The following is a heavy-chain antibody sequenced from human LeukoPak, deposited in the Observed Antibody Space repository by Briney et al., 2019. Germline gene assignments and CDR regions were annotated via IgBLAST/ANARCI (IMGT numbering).Heavy chain of an antibody. D-gene: IGHD3-22*01. CDR2: IHPSGML. Sequence: PLETLSLTCTVSGASFSSGDQYWNWIRQSPGKGLEWIGSIHPSGMLYNNPSLESRVTISIDTSKNQFSLNLNSVTAADTAVYFCSRGLDSRKLGYWGQGTLVTVSS. CDR1: GASFSSGDQY. V-gene: IGHV4-31*03. CDR3: SRGLDSRKLGY. J-gene: IGHJ4*02.